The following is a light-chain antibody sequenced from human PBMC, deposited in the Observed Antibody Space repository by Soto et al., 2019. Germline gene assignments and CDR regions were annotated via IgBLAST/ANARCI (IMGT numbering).Light chain of an antibody. CDR1: SSDVGGYTY. CDR3: SSYTSSSTHNYV. J-gene: IGLJ1*01. V-gene: IGLV2-14*01. CDR2: EVS. Sequence: QSVLTQPASVSGSPGQSITISCTGTSSDVGGYTYVSWYQRYPGKAPQLIIYEVSNRPSGVSNRFSGSKSGNTASLTISGLQAEDEADYYCSSYTSSSTHNYVFGTGTKVTVL.